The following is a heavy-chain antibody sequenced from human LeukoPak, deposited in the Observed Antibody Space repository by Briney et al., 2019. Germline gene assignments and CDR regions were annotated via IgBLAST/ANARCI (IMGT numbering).Heavy chain of an antibody. J-gene: IGHJ4*02. D-gene: IGHD2-2*01. V-gene: IGHV1-69*04. CDR3: ARGVVVVPAAPRSYFDY. CDR1: GGTFSSYA. Sequence: GSSVKVSCKASGGTFSSYAISWVRQAPGQGLEWMGRIIPILGIANYAQKFQGRVTITADKSTSTAYMELGSLRSEDTAVYYCARGVVVVPAAPRSYFDYWGQGTLVTVSS. CDR2: IIPILGIA.